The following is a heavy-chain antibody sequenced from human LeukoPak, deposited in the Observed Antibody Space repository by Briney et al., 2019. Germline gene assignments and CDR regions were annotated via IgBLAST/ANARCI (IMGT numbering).Heavy chain of an antibody. CDR2: ISTTSTYI. J-gene: IGHJ4*02. D-gene: IGHD2-2*01. CDR3: ARAGTCSSTSCDGGIEY. V-gene: IGHV3-21*06. Sequence: PGGSLRLSCAASGFTFSSYGMHWVRQAPGKGLEWVSFISTTSTYIYYADSVKGRFTVSRDNSKNLLYLQMDSLRVEDTAVYYCARAGTCSSTSCDGGIEYWGQGTLVTVSS. CDR1: GFTFSSYG.